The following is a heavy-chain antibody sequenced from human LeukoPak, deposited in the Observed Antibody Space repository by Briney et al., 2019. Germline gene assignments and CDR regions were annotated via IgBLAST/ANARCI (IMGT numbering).Heavy chain of an antibody. J-gene: IGHJ6*02. D-gene: IGHD3-10*01. Sequence: GGSLRLSCAASGFTFSSYDMHWVRQATGKGLECVSAIGTAGDTYYPGSVEGRFTISRENAKNSLYLQMNSLRAGDTAVYYCARVLGSGSYGMDVWGQGTTVTVSS. CDR1: GFTFSSYD. CDR3: ARVLGSGSYGMDV. CDR2: IGTAGDT. V-gene: IGHV3-13*01.